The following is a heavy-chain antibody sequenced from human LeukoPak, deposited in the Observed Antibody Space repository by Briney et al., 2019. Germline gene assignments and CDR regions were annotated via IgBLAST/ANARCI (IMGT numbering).Heavy chain of an antibody. D-gene: IGHD2-15*01. Sequence: GGSLRLSCAASGFTFSSYAMSWVRQAPGKGLEWVSAISGSGGSTYYADSVKGRFTISRDNSKNTLYLQMNSLRAEDTAVYYCAKPYSPLGYYYYMDVWGKGTTVTISS. CDR2: ISGSGGST. CDR1: GFTFSSYA. CDR3: AKPYSPLGYYYYMDV. V-gene: IGHV3-23*01. J-gene: IGHJ6*03.